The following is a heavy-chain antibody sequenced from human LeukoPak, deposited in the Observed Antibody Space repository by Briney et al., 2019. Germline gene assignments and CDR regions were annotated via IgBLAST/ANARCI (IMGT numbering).Heavy chain of an antibody. Sequence: ASVKVSCKASGYTFTSYYMHWVRQAPGQGHEWMGIINPSGGGTSYAQKFQGRVTMTRDMSTSTVYMELSSLRSEDTAVYYCARVSAVAGTEDYMDVWGKGTTVAVSS. J-gene: IGHJ6*03. D-gene: IGHD6-19*01. CDR2: INPSGGGT. CDR1: GYTFTSYY. V-gene: IGHV1-46*01. CDR3: ARVSAVAGTEDYMDV.